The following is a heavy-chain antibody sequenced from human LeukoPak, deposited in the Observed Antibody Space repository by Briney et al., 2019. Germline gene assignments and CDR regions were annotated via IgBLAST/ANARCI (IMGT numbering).Heavy chain of an antibody. Sequence: GRSLRLSCAASGFTFSSYGMHWVRQAPGKGLEWVAVISYDGSNKYYADSVKGRFTISRDNSKNTLYLQMNSLRAEDTAVYYCAKGRYSSSWSSTDVWGQGITVTVSS. J-gene: IGHJ6*02. D-gene: IGHD6-13*01. CDR2: ISYDGSNK. CDR3: AKGRYSSSWSSTDV. CDR1: GFTFSSYG. V-gene: IGHV3-30*18.